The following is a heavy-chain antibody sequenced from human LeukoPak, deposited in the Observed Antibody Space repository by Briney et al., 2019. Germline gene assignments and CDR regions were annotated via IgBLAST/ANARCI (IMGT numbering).Heavy chain of an antibody. J-gene: IGHJ6*03. D-gene: IGHD3-3*01. CDR3: AKAAVLRFLEWFRQSYYYYYMDV. CDR2: MNPNSGNT. V-gene: IGHV1-8*01. CDR1: GYTFTSYD. Sequence: ASVKVSCKASGYTFTSYDINWVRQATGQGLEWMGWMNPNSGNTGYAQKFQGRVTMTRNTSISTAYMELSSLRSEDTAVYYCAKAAVLRFLEWFRQSYYYYYMDVWGKGTTVTVSS.